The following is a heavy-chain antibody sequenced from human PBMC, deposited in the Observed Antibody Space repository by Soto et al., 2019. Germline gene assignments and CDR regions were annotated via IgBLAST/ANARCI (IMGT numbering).Heavy chain of an antibody. V-gene: IGHV2-5*02. CDR1: GFSLSTSGVG. CDR2: IYWDDDK. Sequence: QITLKESGPTLVKPTQTLTLTCTFSGFSLSTSGVGVGWIRQPPGKALEWLALIYWDDDKRYSPSLKSRLTXTXDTSKDQVVLTMTNMDPVDTATYYCAHGAAAGTYDYWGQGTLVTVSS. D-gene: IGHD6-13*01. CDR3: AHGAAAGTYDY. J-gene: IGHJ4*02.